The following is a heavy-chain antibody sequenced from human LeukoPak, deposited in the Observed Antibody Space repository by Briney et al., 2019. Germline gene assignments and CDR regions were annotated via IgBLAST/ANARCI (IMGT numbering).Heavy chain of an antibody. CDR2: INHSGST. D-gene: IGHD4-17*01. Sequence: PSETLSLTCAVYGGSFSGYYWSWIRQPPGKGLEWIGEINHSGSTNYNPSLKSRVTISVDTSKNQFSLKLSSVTAADTAVYYCARDLTTVTNAAFDIWGQGTMVTVSS. CDR3: ARDLTTVTNAAFDI. J-gene: IGHJ3*02. CDR1: GGSFSGYY. V-gene: IGHV4-34*01.